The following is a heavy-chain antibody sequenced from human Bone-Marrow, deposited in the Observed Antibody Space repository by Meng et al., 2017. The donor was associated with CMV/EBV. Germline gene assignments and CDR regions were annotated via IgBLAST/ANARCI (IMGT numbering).Heavy chain of an antibody. CDR1: GFTFGDYA. Sequence: GGSLRLSCITSGFTFGDYAMHWVRQAPGKGLEWVAVISYDGSNKYYADSVKGRFTISRDNSKNTLYLQMNSLRAEDTAVYYCARSYYDFWSGYYPDYYYGMDVWGQGTTVTVSS. CDR2: ISYDGSNK. CDR3: ARSYYDFWSGYYPDYYYGMDV. V-gene: IGHV3-30-3*01. D-gene: IGHD3-3*01. J-gene: IGHJ6*02.